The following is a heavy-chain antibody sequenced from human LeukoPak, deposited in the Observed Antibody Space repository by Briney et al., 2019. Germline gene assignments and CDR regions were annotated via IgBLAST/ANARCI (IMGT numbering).Heavy chain of an antibody. D-gene: IGHD2-2*01. V-gene: IGHV1-69*13. J-gene: IGHJ5*02. CDR2: IIPIFGTA. CDR3: ARGGDDCSSTSCYRWENWFDP. CDR1: GGTFSSYA. Sequence: ASVKVSCKASGGTFSSYAISWVRQAPGQGLEWMGGIIPIFGTANYAQKFQGRVTITADESTSTAYMELSSLRSEDTAVCYCARGGDDCSSTSCYRWENWFDPWAREPWSPSPQ.